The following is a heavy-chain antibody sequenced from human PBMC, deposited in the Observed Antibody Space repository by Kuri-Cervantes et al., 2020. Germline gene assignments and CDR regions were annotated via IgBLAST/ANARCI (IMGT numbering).Heavy chain of an antibody. D-gene: IGHD1-1*01. CDR3: ARVTRRYNWNDLSRDYYYMDV. J-gene: IGHJ6*03. V-gene: IGHV1-69*05. CDR2: IIPIFGTA. CDR1: GGTFSSYA. Sequence: SVKVSCKASGGTFSSYAISWVRQAPGQGLEWMGGIIPIFGTANYAQKLQGRVTVTTDTSTSTAYMELRSLRSDDTAVYYCARVTRRYNWNDLSRDYYYMDVWGKGTTVTVSS.